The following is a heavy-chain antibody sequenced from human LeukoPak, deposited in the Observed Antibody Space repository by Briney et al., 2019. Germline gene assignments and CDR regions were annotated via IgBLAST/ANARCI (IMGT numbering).Heavy chain of an antibody. CDR3: ARDQAGYCSGGSCYYYYGMDV. D-gene: IGHD2-15*01. Sequence: ASVKVSCKASGYTFTGYYMHWVRQAPGQGLEWMGWITPNSGGTNYAQKFQGWVTMTRDTSISTAYMELSRLRSDDTAVYYCARDQAGYCSGGSCYYYYGMDVWGQGTTVTVSS. CDR2: ITPNSGGT. V-gene: IGHV1-2*04. CDR1: GYTFTGYY. J-gene: IGHJ6*02.